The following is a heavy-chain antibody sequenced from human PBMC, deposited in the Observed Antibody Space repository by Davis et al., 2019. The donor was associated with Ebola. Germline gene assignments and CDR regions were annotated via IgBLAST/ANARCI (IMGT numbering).Heavy chain of an antibody. V-gene: IGHV3-30*04. CDR3: ARVQTSDFYYDGMDV. CDR2: ISYEGSAD. D-gene: IGHD2-2*01. Sequence: GASLKISCAASGFIFSNHAMHWVRQAPGKGLEWLALISYEGSADYYADSVKCRFIISRDNSKNTLYLQINGLRPEDTAAYFCARVQTSDFYYDGMDVWGQGTTVTVSS. J-gene: IGHJ6*01. CDR1: GFIFSNHA.